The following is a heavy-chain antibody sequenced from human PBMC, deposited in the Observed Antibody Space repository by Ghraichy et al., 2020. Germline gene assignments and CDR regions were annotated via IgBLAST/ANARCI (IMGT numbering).Heavy chain of an antibody. CDR2: IIPISGTA. D-gene: IGHD6-19*01. Sequence: SVKVSCKASGVTFSNYALSWVRQAPGQGLEWMGGIIPISGTANYAQRFQGRVTITADESTSTTYMELNSLRSEDTAVYYCARSGGPVVATLTFDKKIYYYYFYMDVWGKGTTVIVSS. CDR3: ARSGGPVVATLTFDKKIYYYYFYMDV. J-gene: IGHJ6*03. V-gene: IGHV1-69*13. CDR1: GVTFSNYA.